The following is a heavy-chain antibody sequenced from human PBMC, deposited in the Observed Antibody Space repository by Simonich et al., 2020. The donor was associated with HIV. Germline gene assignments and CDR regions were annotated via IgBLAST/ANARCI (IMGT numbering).Heavy chain of an antibody. V-gene: IGHV3-7*01. CDR2: INQDGRQK. D-gene: IGHD6-6*01. CDR1: GFTFSNYW. CDR3: ARGWDGSSSSLDDY. J-gene: IGHJ4*02. Sequence: EVQLVASGGGLVQPGGSLRLSCAGSGFTFSNYWMTWVRQAPGKGLGWVANINQDGRQKYYLDSVKGRFTISRDNSKNSLNLQMDSLRSDDTAVYYCARGWDGSSSSLDDYWGQGTLVTVSS.